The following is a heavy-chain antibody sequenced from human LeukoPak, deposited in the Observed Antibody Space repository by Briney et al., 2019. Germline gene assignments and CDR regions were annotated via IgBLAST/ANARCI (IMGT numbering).Heavy chain of an antibody. CDR2: INHSGST. CDR3: ARGRGTMVRSRGMDV. Sequence: PETLSLTCAVYGGSFSGYYWSWIRQPPGKGLEWIGEINHSGSTNYNPSLKSRVTISVDTSKNQFSLKLSSVTAADTAVYYCARGRGTMVRSRGMDVWGQGTTVTVSS. J-gene: IGHJ6*02. V-gene: IGHV4-34*01. D-gene: IGHD3-10*01. CDR1: GGSFSGYY.